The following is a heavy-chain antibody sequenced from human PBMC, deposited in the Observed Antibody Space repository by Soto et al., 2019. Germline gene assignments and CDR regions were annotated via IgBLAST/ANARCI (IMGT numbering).Heavy chain of an antibody. CDR2: IDSDGSST. V-gene: IGHV3-74*01. CDR1: GFTFSSYW. CDR3: ARADRGHYYYYYMDV. D-gene: IGHD3-10*01. Sequence: GGSLRLSCAASGFTFSSYWMHWVRQAPGKGLVWVSRIDSDGSSTTYADFVKGRFIISRDNTKNTLYLQMNSLRAEDTAVYYCARADRGHYYYYYMDVWGKGTTVTVSS. J-gene: IGHJ6*03.